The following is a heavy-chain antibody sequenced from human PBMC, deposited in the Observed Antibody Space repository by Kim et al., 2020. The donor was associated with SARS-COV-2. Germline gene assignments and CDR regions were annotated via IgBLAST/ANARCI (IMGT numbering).Heavy chain of an antibody. CDR1: DGSISTGGYS. CDR3: ATSLPFSSSPALDF. D-gene: IGHD6-6*01. V-gene: IGHV4-31*03. Sequence: SETLSLTCTVVDGSISTGGYSWNWIRQHPEKGLEWLGYIFYSGRTKYNPSLENRISLSVDAPKNRFSLKLTSVTAADTALYFCATSLPFSSSPALDFWGQGALVTVSS. J-gene: IGHJ4*02. CDR2: IFYSGRT.